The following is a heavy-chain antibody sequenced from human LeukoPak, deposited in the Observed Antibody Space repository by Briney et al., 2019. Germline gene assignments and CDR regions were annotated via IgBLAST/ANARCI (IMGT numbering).Heavy chain of an antibody. CDR3: ARAPYYSGSGSYYGDWFDP. CDR2: ISSSSSYI. Sequence: GSLRLSCAASGFTFSSYSMNWVRQAPGKGLEWVSSISSSSSYIYYADSVKGRFTISRDNAKNSLYLQMNSLRAEDTAVYFCARAPYYSGSGSYYGDWFDPWGQGTLVTVSS. D-gene: IGHD3-10*01. V-gene: IGHV3-21*01. CDR1: GFTFSSYS. J-gene: IGHJ5*02.